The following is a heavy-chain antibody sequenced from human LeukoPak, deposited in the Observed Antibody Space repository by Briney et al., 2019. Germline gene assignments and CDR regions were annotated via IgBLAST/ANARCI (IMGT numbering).Heavy chain of an antibody. D-gene: IGHD1-1*01. J-gene: IGHJ4*02. CDR1: GFTFDDYA. CDR3: AKDMRSAQDLERGY. V-gene: IGHV3-9*01. Sequence: AGGSLRLSCAASGFTFDDYAMHWGRHAPGKGLEWGSGISWNSRNIGYADSVKGRFITYRDNAKNSLYLQMNSLRVEDTALSDCAKDMRSAQDLERGYWDQGTLVTVTA. CDR2: ISWNSRNI.